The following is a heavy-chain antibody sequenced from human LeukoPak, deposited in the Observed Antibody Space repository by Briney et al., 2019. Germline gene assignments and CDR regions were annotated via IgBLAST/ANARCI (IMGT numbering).Heavy chain of an antibody. J-gene: IGHJ4*02. CDR1: GGSMRTYY. D-gene: IGHD5-12*01. CDR2: IYYSGST. CDR3: ARTRSGYIGYYFDY. V-gene: IGHV4-59*01. Sequence: SETLSLTCTVSGGSMRTYYWGWIRQPPGKGLEWIGYIYYSGSTNYSPSLKSRVIISVDTSKNQFSLKLSSVTAADTAVYYCARTRSGYIGYYFDYWGQGTLVTVSS.